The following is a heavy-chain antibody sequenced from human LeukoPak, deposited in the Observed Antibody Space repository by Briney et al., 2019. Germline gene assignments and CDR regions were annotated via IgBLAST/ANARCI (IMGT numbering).Heavy chain of an antibody. D-gene: IGHD6-13*01. CDR3: ARGAVGYDGSWYADH. J-gene: IGHJ4*02. Sequence: GRSLRLSCTASGFSFYEYGMSWFRQAPGKGLEWVAFIRSTAHGGTTEYAASVRGRFTISRDESKTIADLQMNSLNTDDTAVYYCARGAVGYDGSWYADHWGQGTLVTVAS. CDR2: IRSTAHGGTT. CDR1: GFSFYEYG. V-gene: IGHV3-49*03.